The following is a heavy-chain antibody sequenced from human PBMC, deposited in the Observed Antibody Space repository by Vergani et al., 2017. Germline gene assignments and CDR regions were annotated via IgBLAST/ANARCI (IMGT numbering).Heavy chain of an antibody. CDR3: ARDGGYCGSTSCYGNWFDP. CDR2: ISAYNGNT. D-gene: IGHD2-2*01. CDR1: GYTFTSYG. Sequence: QVQLVQSGAEVKKPGASVKVSCKASGYTFTSYGISWVRQAPGQGLEWMGWISAYNGNTNYAQKLQGRVTMTTDTSTSTADMELRSLRSDDTAVYYCARDGGYCGSTSCYGNWFDPWGQGTLVTVSS. J-gene: IGHJ5*02. V-gene: IGHV1-18*01.